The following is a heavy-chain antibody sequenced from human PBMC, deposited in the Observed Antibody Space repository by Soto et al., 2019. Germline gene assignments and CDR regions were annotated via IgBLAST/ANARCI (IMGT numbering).Heavy chain of an antibody. CDR3: AHRPPGCGGDCYHH. J-gene: IGHJ5*02. D-gene: IGHD2-21*02. V-gene: IGHV2-5*02. Sequence: SGPALMYPTQTLTLTCTFSGFSLSTSGVGVGWIRQPPGKALEWLALIYWDDDKRYSPSLKSRLTITKDTSKNQVVLTMTNMDPVDTATYYCAHRPPGCGGDCYHHWGQGTLVTVSS. CDR2: IYWDDDK. CDR1: GFSLSTSGVG.